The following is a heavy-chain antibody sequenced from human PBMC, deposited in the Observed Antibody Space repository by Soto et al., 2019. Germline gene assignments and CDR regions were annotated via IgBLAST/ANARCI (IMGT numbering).Heavy chain of an antibody. V-gene: IGHV1-8*01. J-gene: IGHJ3*02. CDR2: MNANSGHT. Sequence: ASVKVSCKASGYTFTSYDINWVRQASGQGLEWMGWMNANSGHTGYAQKFRGRVTMTRNTSISTAYMELSSLRSEDTAVYYCARPFDTDPRAFDIWGQGTMVTVSS. CDR3: ARPFDTDPRAFDI. CDR1: GYTFTSYD.